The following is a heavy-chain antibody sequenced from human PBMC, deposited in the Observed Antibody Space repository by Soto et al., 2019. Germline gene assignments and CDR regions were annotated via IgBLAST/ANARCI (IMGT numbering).Heavy chain of an antibody. J-gene: IGHJ1*01. V-gene: IGHV3-33*01. CDR3: ASDRSLRSRSAGLQH. D-gene: IGHD3-16*01. Sequence: QVQLVESGGGVVQPGRSLRLSCAASGFTFSSYGMHWVRQAPGKGLEWVAVIWYDGSNKYYVDSVKGRFTISRDNSKNPLYLQRNSLSAEETAVYDCASDRSLRSRSAGLQHWGQGTLVTVSS. CDR1: GFTFSSYG. CDR2: IWYDGSNK.